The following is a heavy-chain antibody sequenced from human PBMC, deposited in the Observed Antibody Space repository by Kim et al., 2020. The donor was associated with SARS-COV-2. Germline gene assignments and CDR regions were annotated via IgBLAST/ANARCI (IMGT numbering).Heavy chain of an antibody. CDR3: APLAKLPCGCIDP. J-gene: IGHJ5*02. CDR1: GDSLITASYY. D-gene: IGHD2-2*01. CDR2: DYYSGST. V-gene: IGHV4-39*07. Sequence: SETLSLTCSVSGDSLITASYYWVWIRQPPGLGRDWIGTDYYSGSTYYTPSLKSRVTLSADTTKNQFSLNANSLTAAATAEYYCAPLAKLPCGCIDPW.